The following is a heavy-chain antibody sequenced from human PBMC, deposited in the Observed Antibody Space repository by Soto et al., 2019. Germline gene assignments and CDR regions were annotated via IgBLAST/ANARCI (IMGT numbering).Heavy chain of an antibody. CDR1: GGSFSGYY. D-gene: IGHD2-2*01. CDR2: INHSGST. Sequence: SETLSLTCAVYGGSFSGYYWSWIRQPPGKGLEGIGEINHSGSTNYNPSLKSRVTISVDTSKNQFSLKLSSVTAADTAVYYCARWVGYCSSTSCYDRGDWFDPWGQGTLVTVSS. CDR3: ARWVGYCSSTSCYDRGDWFDP. J-gene: IGHJ5*02. V-gene: IGHV4-34*01.